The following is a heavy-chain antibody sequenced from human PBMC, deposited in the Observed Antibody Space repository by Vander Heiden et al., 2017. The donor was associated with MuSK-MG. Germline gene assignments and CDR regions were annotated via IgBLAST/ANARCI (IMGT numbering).Heavy chain of an antibody. CDR1: GYSFSGYR. J-gene: IGHJ3*02. D-gene: IGHD3-22*01. Sequence: EVQLVQSGAEVKKPGESLKLSWNGSGYSFSGYRLGRARHMPGKGLEWMGIIYPGDSDTKYSPSFQGQVTIAADKSINTAYLQWSSLKASDTAMYYWARHRWAGVVAAFDIWGHGTMVTVSS. CDR3: ARHRWAGVVAAFDI. V-gene: IGHV5-51*01. CDR2: IYPGDSDT.